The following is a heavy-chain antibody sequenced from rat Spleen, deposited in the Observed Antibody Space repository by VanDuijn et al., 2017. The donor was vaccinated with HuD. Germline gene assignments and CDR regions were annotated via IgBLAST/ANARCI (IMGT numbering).Heavy chain of an antibody. Sequence: EVQLVESDGGLVQPGRSLKLSCAASGFTFSDYYMAWVRQAPTKGLEWVASITNTGGSTYYPDSVKGRFTISRDNAKSTLYLQMNSLRSEDTATYYCTRAQLPGYNYFDYWGQGVMVTVSS. CDR1: GFTFSDYY. CDR2: ITNTGGST. D-gene: IGHD1-4*01. V-gene: IGHV5-20*01. CDR3: TRAQLPGYNYFDY. J-gene: IGHJ2*01.